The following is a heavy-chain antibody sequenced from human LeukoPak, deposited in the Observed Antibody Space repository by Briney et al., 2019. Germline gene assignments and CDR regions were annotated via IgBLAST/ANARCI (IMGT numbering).Heavy chain of an antibody. CDR1: GGSISNYY. Sequence: SETLSLTCTVSGGSISNYYWSWIRQPAGKGLEWIGRIYTSASTNYNPSLRSRVTLSVDASKNQFSLRLSSLTAADTAVYYCARGRYCSATICSGGDAFDIWGQGTVVTVSS. CDR2: IYTSAST. D-gene: IGHD5-24*01. CDR3: ARGRYCSATICSGGDAFDI. J-gene: IGHJ3*02. V-gene: IGHV4-4*07.